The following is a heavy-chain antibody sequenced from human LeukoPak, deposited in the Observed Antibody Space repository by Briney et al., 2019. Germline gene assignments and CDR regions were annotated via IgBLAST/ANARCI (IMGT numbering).Heavy chain of an antibody. V-gene: IGHV4-30-2*01. CDR3: ARSELLRFLGDY. Sequence: PSETLSLTCTVSGGSISSGGYYWSWIRQPPGKGLEWIGYIYHSGSTYYNPSLKSRVTISVDRSKNQFSLKLSSVTAADTAVYYCARSELLRFLGDYWGQGTLVTVSS. J-gene: IGHJ4*02. D-gene: IGHD3-3*01. CDR2: IYHSGST. CDR1: GGSISSGGYY.